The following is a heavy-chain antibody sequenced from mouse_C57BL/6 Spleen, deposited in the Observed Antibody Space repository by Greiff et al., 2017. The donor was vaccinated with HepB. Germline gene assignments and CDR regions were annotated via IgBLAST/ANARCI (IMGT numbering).Heavy chain of an antibody. D-gene: IGHD2-4*01. V-gene: IGHV14-4*01. J-gene: IGHJ3*01. CDR1: GFNIKDDY. CDR2: IDPENGDT. CDR3: SYDYDEGFAY. Sequence: EVQLVESGAELVRPGASVKLSCTASGFNIKDDYMHWVKQRPEQGLEWIGWIDPENGDTEYASKFQGKATITADTSSNTAYLQLSSLTSEDTAVYYCSYDYDEGFAYWGQGTLVTVSA.